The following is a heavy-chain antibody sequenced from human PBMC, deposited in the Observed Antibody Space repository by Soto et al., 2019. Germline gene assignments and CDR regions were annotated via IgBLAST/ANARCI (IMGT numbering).Heavy chain of an antibody. J-gene: IGHJ6*02. CDR2: IWYDGSNK. CDR3: ARDVVTASHYYGMDV. Sequence: QEQLVESGGGVVQPGRSLRLSCAASGFTFSSYGMHWVRQAPGKGLEWVAVIWYDGSNKYYADSVKGRFTISRDNFKNTLYLQMNSLRAEDTALYYCARDVVTASHYYGMDVWGQGTTVTVSS. V-gene: IGHV3-33*01. CDR1: GFTFSSYG. D-gene: IGHD2-2*01.